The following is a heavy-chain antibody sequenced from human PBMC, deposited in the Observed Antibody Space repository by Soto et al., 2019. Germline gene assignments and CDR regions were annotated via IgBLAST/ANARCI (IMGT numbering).Heavy chain of an antibody. CDR1: GFTFSGHW. V-gene: IGHV3-74*03. Sequence: EVQLVESGGDLVQPGGSLRLSSAASGFTFSGHWMHWVRQVPGKGLEWVSRINTDGATSTYADSVKGRFTISRDNAKNTLYLQMSALRAEDTALYYCAREAGYCSRTSCYRRAFDTWGQGTTVTVSS. D-gene: IGHD2-2*01. J-gene: IGHJ3*02. CDR3: AREAGYCSRTSCYRRAFDT. CDR2: INTDGATS.